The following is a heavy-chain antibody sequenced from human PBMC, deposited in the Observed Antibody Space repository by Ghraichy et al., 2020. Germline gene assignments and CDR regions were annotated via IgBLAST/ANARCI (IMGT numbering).Heavy chain of an antibody. CDR2: IYYSGIT. V-gene: IGHV4-39*01. Sequence: SETLSLTCTVSGGSISSSSYYWDWIRQPPGKGLEWIGSIYYSGITYYSPSFKSRVTISVDTSKNQFSLRLSSVTAADTAVYYCARRAVTNFDYWGQGTLVTVSS. J-gene: IGHJ4*02. CDR1: GGSISSSSYY. D-gene: IGHD4-11*01. CDR3: ARRAVTNFDY.